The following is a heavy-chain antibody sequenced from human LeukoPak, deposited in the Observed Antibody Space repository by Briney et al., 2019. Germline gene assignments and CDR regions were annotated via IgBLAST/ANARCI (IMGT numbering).Heavy chain of an antibody. J-gene: IGHJ4*02. CDR3: VSQEVVPH. CDR2: VKEGGTTK. V-gene: IGHV3-7*01. D-gene: IGHD2-15*01. Sequence: GGSLRLSCAASGFSFTNYWMSWVRQAPGKGLEWVANVKEGGTTKQYVDSVKGRFTISRDNAKNSLYLQMDSLGAEDTAVYYCVSQEVVPHWGQGTLVSVSS. CDR1: GFSFTNYW.